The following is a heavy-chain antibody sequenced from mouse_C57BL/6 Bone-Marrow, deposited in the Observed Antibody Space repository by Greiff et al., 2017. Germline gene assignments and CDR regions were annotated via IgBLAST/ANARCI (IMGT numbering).Heavy chain of an antibody. V-gene: IGHV1-81*01. CDR1: GYTFTSYG. D-gene: IGHD1-1*01. J-gene: IGHJ2*01. CDR2: IYPRSGNT. Sequence: VKLMESGAELARPGASVKLSCKASGYTFTSYGISWVKQRTGQGLEWIGEIYPRSGNTYYNEKFKGKATLTADKSSSTAYVELRSLTSEDSAVYFCARLRYYGSSYAGYWGQGTTLTVSS. CDR3: ARLRYYGSSYAGY.